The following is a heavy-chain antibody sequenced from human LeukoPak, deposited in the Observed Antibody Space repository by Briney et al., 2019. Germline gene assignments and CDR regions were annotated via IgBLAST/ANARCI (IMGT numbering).Heavy chain of an antibody. CDR3: ARDLSMYDILTGYPDY. CDR2: ISGNAGST. V-gene: IGHV3-23*01. D-gene: IGHD3-9*01. J-gene: IGHJ4*02. CDR1: GFTLSSYA. Sequence: GGSLRLSCAASGFTLSSYAMSWVRQAPGKGLEWVSLISGNAGSTYYADSVKGRFTISRDNSKNTLYLQMNSLRAEDTAVYYCARDLSMYDILTGYPDYWGQGTLVTVSS.